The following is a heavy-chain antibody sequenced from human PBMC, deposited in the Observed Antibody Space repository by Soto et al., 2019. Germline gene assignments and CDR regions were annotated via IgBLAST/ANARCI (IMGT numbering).Heavy chain of an antibody. CDR2: IYYSGST. J-gene: IGHJ6*02. CDR1: GGSVSSGSYY. Sequence: SETLSLICTVSGGSVSSGSYYWSWIRQPPGKGLEWIGYIYYSGSTNYNPSLKSRVTISVDTSKNQFSLKLSSVTAADTAVYYCAREFRNNYYYYGMDVWGQGTTVPVSS. CDR3: AREFRNNYYYYGMDV. V-gene: IGHV4-61*01.